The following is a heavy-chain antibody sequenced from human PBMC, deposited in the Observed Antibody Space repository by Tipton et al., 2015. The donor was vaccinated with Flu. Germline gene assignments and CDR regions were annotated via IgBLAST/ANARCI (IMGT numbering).Heavy chain of an antibody. CDR2: INPNSGGT. D-gene: IGHD2-15*01. CDR1: GYTFTGYY. Sequence: QLVQSGAEVKKPGASVKVSCKASGYTFTGYYMHWLRQAPGQGLEWMGRINPNSGGTNYAQKFQGRVTMTRDTSISTAYMELSRLRSDDTAVYYCARSDVVAATLDAFVIWGQGTMVTVSS. J-gene: IGHJ3*02. CDR3: ARSDVVAATLDAFVI. V-gene: IGHV1-2*06.